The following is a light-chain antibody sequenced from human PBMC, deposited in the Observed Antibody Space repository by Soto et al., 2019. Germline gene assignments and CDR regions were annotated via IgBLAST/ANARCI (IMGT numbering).Light chain of an antibody. J-gene: IGLJ1*01. CDR1: TSDIGSYNR. Sequence: QSALTQPASVSGSPGQSITISCTGTTSDIGSYNRVSWYQQEPGKAPKIMIKNVSDRPSGISTRFSGSKSGNTASLTISGLQAEDEADYYCCSYTISSTYVFGTGTKVTVL. CDR2: NVS. V-gene: IGLV2-14*01. CDR3: CSYTISSTYV.